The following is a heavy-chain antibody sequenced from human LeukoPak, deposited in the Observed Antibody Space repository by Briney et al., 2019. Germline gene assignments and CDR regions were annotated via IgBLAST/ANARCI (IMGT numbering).Heavy chain of an antibody. Sequence: SETLSLTCTVSGGSISSSSYYWGWIRQPPGKGLEWIGSIYYSGSTYYNPSLKSRVTISVDTSKNQFSLKLSSVTAADTAVYYCARHQGFLGSRDGNHYMDVWGKGTTVTVSS. CDR1: GGSISSSSYY. CDR3: ARHQGFLGSRDGNHYMDV. V-gene: IGHV4-39*01. J-gene: IGHJ6*03. D-gene: IGHD1-14*01. CDR2: IYYSGST.